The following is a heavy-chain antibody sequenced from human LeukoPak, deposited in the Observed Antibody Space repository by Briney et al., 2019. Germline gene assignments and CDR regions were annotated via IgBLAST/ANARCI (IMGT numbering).Heavy chain of an antibody. CDR2: INHSGGT. J-gene: IGHJ3*02. CDR3: ARKAAFDI. CDR1: GGSFSGYS. V-gene: IGHV4-34*01. Sequence: ASETLSLTCAVYGGSFSGYSWNWIRQPPVKGLEWIGEINHSGGTNYNPSLKSRVTISVDTSKNQFSLKLSSVTAADTAVYYCARKAAFDIWGQGTMVTVSS.